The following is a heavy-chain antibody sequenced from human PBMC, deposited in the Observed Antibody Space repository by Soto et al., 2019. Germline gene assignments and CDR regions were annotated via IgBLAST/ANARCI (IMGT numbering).Heavy chain of an antibody. CDR1: GCSISSSNW. Sequence: PSETLSLTCAFSGCSISSSNWWSWVRQPPGKGLEWIGEIYHSGSTNYNPSLKSRVTISVDKSKNQFSLKLNSVTAADTAVYYCARVSGSYYYGMDVWGQGTTVTVSS. CDR2: IYHSGST. J-gene: IGHJ6*02. V-gene: IGHV4-4*02. CDR3: ARVSGSYYYGMDV.